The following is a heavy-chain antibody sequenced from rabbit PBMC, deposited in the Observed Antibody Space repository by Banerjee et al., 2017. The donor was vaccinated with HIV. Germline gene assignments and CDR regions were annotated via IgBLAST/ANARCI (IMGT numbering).Heavy chain of an antibody. CDR1: GFDFSSNV. D-gene: IGHD4-2*01. J-gene: IGHJ6*01. Sequence: QEQLEESGGGLVKPEGSLTLTCKASGFDFSSNVMCWVRQAPGKRPEWIACIDNGDGSTYYANWVNGRFTISRSTSLNTVTLQMTSLTAADTATYFCARGMLVLYAGMDLWGQGTLVTVS. V-gene: IGHV1S47*01. CDR3: ARGMLVLYAGMDL. CDR2: IDNGDGST.